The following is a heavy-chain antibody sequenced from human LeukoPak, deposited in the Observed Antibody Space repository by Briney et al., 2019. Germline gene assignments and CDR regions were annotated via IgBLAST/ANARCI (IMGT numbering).Heavy chain of an antibody. CDR2: INHSGST. D-gene: IGHD5-12*01. J-gene: IGHJ3*02. Sequence: SGTLSLTCAVSGGSISSSNWWSWVRQPPGKGLEWIGEINHSGSTNYNPSLKSRVTISVDTSKNQFSLKLSSVTAADTAVYCCARIVWWLRAAAFDIWGQGTMVTVSS. CDR1: GGSISSSNW. CDR3: ARIVWWLRAAAFDI. V-gene: IGHV4-4*01.